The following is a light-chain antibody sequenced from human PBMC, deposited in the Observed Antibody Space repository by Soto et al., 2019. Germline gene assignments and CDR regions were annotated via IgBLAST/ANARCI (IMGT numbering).Light chain of an antibody. CDR2: TAS. CDR3: KKYNSAPLT. Sequence: DVQMTQSPSSLSASVGDRVTITCRASQDISNYLAWYQQKPGKVPKLLIHTASTLQSGVPSRFSGSGSGTDFTLTISSLQPEDVATYYCKKYNSAPLTFGPGTKVDIK. V-gene: IGKV1-27*01. CDR1: QDISNY. J-gene: IGKJ3*01.